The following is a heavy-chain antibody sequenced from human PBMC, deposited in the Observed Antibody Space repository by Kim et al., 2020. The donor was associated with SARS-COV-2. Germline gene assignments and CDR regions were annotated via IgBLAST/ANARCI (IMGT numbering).Heavy chain of an antibody. Sequence: GGSLRLSCAASGFTFSSYAMSWVRQAPGKGLEWVSAISGSGGSTYYADSVKGRFTISRDNSKNTLYLQMNSLRAEDTAVYYCAKDQAVVRVSLPDYWGQGTLVTVSS. CDR2: ISGSGGST. J-gene: IGHJ4*02. D-gene: IGHD2-8*01. CDR1: GFTFSSYA. V-gene: IGHV3-23*01. CDR3: AKDQAVVRVSLPDY.